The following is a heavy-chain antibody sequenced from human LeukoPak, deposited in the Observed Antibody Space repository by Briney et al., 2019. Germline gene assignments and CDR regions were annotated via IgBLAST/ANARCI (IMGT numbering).Heavy chain of an antibody. D-gene: IGHD2-15*01. CDR3: AREYCSGGSCPVDN. Sequence: SETLSLTCTVSGGSISSGGYYWRWIRQHPGKGLEWIAYIYYSGNTYYNPSLKSRVTISVDTSKNQFSLKLSSVTAADTAVYYCAREYCSGGSCPVDNWGQGTLVTVSS. V-gene: IGHV4-31*03. CDR1: GGSISSGGYY. J-gene: IGHJ4*02. CDR2: IYYSGNT.